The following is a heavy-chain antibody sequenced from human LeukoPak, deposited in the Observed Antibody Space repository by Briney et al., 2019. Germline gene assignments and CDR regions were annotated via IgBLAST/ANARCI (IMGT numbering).Heavy chain of an antibody. V-gene: IGHV4-31*03. CDR1: GGSISSGGYY. D-gene: IGHD6-13*01. CDR3: ARVPYSSSWSNWFDP. Sequence: SETLSLTCTVSGGSISSGGYYWSWIRQHPGKGLEWIGYIYYSGSTYYNPSLKSRVTISVDTSKNQFPLKLSSVTAADTAVYHCARVPYSSSWSNWFDPWGQGTLVTVSS. J-gene: IGHJ5*02. CDR2: IYYSGST.